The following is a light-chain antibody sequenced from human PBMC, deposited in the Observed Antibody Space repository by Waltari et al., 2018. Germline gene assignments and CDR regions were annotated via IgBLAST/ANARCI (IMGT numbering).Light chain of an antibody. Sequence: QSALTQPASKSGSPGQSITISCTATNRDIGGFNLVSWYQQHPGKAPRLLIYEGTRRPSGVSSRFSGSTSGITSSLTISGLQFEDEADYYCCSFTTSLTYVFGSGTKVTVL. CDR1: NRDIGGFNL. CDR3: CSFTTSLTYV. V-gene: IGLV2-23*01. CDR2: EGT. J-gene: IGLJ1*01.